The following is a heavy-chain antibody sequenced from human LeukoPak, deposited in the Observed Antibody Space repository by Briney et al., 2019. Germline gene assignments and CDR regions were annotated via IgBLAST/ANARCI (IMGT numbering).Heavy chain of an antibody. CDR3: AKDVTYLVLQH. D-gene: IGHD6-6*01. J-gene: IGHJ1*01. V-gene: IGHV3-30*18. Sequence: AGGSLRLSCAASGFTFSSYGMHWVRQAPGKGLEWVAVISYDGSNKYYADSVKGRFTISRDNSKNTLYLQMNSLRAEDTAVYYCAKDVTYLVLQHWGQGTLVTVSS. CDR1: GFTFSSYG. CDR2: ISYDGSNK.